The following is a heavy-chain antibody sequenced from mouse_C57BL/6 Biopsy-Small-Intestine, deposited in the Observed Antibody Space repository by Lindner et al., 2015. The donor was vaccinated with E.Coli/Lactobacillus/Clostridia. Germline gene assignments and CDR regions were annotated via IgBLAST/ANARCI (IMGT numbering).Heavy chain of an antibody. Sequence: SVKVSCKASGDSFNTYKISWVRQAPGQGPEWMGRFIPFLDIANYAQRFQGRATITADKSTSTVYLELRSLTSDDTAVYYCARDRGAGDTAPGLSFFDPWGQGTLVTVSS. J-gene: IGHJ4*01. CDR1: GDSFNTYK. CDR3: ARDRGAGDTAPGLSFFDP. V-gene: IGHV1-69*02. CDR2: FIPFLDIA. D-gene: IGHD3-1*01.